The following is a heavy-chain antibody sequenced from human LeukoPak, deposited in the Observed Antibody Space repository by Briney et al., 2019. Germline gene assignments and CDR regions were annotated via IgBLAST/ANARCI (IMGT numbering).Heavy chain of an antibody. Sequence: RTGVTRCTQKFQGRVTMTRDTSTSTVYMELSSLRSEDTAVYYCARDGGGSGSYYRSWAFDIWGQGTMVTVSS. CDR3: ARDGGGSGSYYRSWAFDI. CDR2: RTGVT. J-gene: IGHJ3*02. D-gene: IGHD1-26*01. V-gene: IGHV1-46*01.